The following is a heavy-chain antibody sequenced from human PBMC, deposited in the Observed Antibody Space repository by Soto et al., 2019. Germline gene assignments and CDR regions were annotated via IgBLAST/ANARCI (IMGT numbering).Heavy chain of an antibody. CDR2: IIPIFGTA. J-gene: IGHJ4*02. CDR1: GGTFSSYA. CDR3: ARVVDHDSTGSPSFRFDY. D-gene: IGHD3-22*01. Sequence: SVKVSCKASGGTFSSYAISWVRQAPGQGLEWMGGIIPIFGTANYAQKFQGRVTITADESTSTAYMELSSLRSEDTAVYYCARVVDHDSTGSPSFRFDYWGRGTLVTVSS. V-gene: IGHV1-69*13.